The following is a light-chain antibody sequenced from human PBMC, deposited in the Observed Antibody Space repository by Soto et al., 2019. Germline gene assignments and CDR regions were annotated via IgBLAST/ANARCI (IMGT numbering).Light chain of an antibody. CDR2: EGS. CDR1: SSDVGIYNL. V-gene: IGLV2-23*01. Sequence: QSVLTQPASVSGSPGQSTTISCTGTSSDVGIYNLVSWYQQHPGKAPKLMIYEGSKRTSGVSNRFSGSKSGNTASLTISGLQAEDEADYYCCSYAGSSTWVFGGGTKLTVL. CDR3: CSYAGSSTWV. J-gene: IGLJ3*02.